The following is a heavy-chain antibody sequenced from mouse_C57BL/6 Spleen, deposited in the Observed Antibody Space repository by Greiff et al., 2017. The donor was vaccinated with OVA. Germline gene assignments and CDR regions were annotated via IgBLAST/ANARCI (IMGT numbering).Heavy chain of an antibody. CDR1: GFTFSSYG. V-gene: IGHV5-6*01. Sequence: EVMLVESGGDLVKPGGSPKLSCAASGFTFSSYGMSWVRQTPDKRLEWVATISSGGSYTYYPDSVKGRFTISRDNAKNTLYLQMSSLKSEDTAMYYGARHDGYFDVWGTGTTVTVSS. CDR2: ISSGGSYT. J-gene: IGHJ1*03. CDR3: ARHDGYFDV.